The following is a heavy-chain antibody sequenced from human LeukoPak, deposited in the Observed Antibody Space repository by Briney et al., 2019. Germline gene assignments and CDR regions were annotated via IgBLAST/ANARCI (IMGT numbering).Heavy chain of an antibody. Sequence: PGGSLRLSCAASGFTFSSYAMSWVRQAPGKGLEWVSVISGSGGSTYYADSVQGRFTVSRDNSKNTLFLQMNSVRAEDTAVYYCAKEGGVDGYNYDGPDYWGQGTLVTVSS. CDR3: AKEGGVDGYNYDGPDY. D-gene: IGHD5-24*01. CDR2: ISGSGGST. J-gene: IGHJ4*02. V-gene: IGHV3-23*01. CDR1: GFTFSSYA.